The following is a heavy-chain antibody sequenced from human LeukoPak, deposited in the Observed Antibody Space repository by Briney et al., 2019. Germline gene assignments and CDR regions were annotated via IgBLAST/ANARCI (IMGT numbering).Heavy chain of an antibody. Sequence: SVKVSCKASGGTFSSYAISWVRPAPGQGLEWMGGIIPIFGTSNYAQKFQVRITITAAESTSTAYMELSSLSSEDTAVYYCARDLQYFDYWGQGTLVTASS. V-gene: IGHV1-69*13. CDR1: GGTFSSYA. CDR3: ARDLQYFDY. J-gene: IGHJ4*02. CDR2: IIPIFGTS.